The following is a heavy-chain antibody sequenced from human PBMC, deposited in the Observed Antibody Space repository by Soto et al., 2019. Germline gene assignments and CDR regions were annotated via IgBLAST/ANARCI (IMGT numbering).Heavy chain of an antibody. Sequence: GGSLRLSCAASGFTFSSYDMHWVRQATGKGLEWVSAIGTAGDTYYPGSVRGRFTISRENAKNSLYLQMNSLRAGDTAVYYCARSYYDILTGSHLNGMDVWGQGTTVTVSS. CDR1: GFTFSSYD. CDR2: IGTAGDT. D-gene: IGHD3-9*01. J-gene: IGHJ6*02. CDR3: ARSYYDILTGSHLNGMDV. V-gene: IGHV3-13*04.